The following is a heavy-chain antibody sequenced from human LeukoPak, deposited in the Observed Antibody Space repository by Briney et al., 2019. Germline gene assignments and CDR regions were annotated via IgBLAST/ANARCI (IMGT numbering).Heavy chain of an antibody. CDR3: ARPGQVKEAFDI. Sequence: PSETLSLTCTVSGGSISSYYWSWIRQPPGKGLEWIGYIYYSGSTNYNPSLKSRVTISVDTSKNQFSLKLSSVTAADTAVYYCARPGQVKEAFDIWGQGTMVTVS. CDR2: IYYSGST. D-gene: IGHD3-22*01. V-gene: IGHV4-59*08. CDR1: GGSISSYY. J-gene: IGHJ3*02.